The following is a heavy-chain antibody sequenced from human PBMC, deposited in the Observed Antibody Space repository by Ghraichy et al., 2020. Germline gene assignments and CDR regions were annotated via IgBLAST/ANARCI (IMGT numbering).Heavy chain of an antibody. CDR3: ARREAGPYYYDSSGYSGFGAPSKN. CDR1: GGSFSGYY. J-gene: IGHJ4*02. V-gene: IGHV4-34*01. D-gene: IGHD3-22*01. CDR2: INHSGST. Sequence: SETLSLTCAVYGGSFSGYYWSWIRQPPGKGLEWIGEINHSGSTNYNPSLKSRVTISVDTSKNQFSLKLSSVTAADTAVYYCARREAGPYYYDSSGYSGFGAPSKNWVQGTLVTVSS.